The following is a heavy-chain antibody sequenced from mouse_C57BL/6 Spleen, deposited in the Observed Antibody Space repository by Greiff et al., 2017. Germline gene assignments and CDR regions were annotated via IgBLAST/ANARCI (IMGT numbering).Heavy chain of an antibody. CDR3: ARRGGAY. J-gene: IGHJ3*01. CDR1: GYAFTNYL. Sequence: QVQLKQSGAELVRPGTSVKVSCKASGYAFTNYLVEWVKQRPGQGLEWIGVINPGGGGTNYNEKFKGTATLAADKSSSTAYMQLSSLTSEDSAVYFCARRGGAYWGQGTLVTVAA. V-gene: IGHV1-54*01. CDR2: INPGGGGT.